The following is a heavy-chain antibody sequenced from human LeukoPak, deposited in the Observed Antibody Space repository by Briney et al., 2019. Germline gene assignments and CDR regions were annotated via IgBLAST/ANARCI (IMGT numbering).Heavy chain of an antibody. CDR2: INPSGGST. J-gene: IGHJ4*02. D-gene: IGHD2-2*01. CDR1: GYTFTGYY. V-gene: IGHV1-46*01. CDR3: ARDVVDCSSTSCSNFDY. Sequence: ASVKVSCKASGYTFTGYYMHWVRQAPGQGLEWMGIINPSGGSTSYAQKFQGRVTMTRDMSTSTVYMELSSLRSEDTAVYYCARDVVDCSSTSCSNFDYWGQGTLVTVSS.